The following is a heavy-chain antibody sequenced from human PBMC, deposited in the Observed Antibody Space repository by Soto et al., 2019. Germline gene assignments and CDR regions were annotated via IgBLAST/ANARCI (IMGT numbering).Heavy chain of an antibody. CDR1: GYTLTELS. J-gene: IGHJ4*02. D-gene: IGHD3-3*01. V-gene: IGHV1-24*01. Sequence: ASVKVSCKVSGYTLTELSMHWVRQAPGKGLEWMGGFDPEDGETIYAQKFQCRVTMTEDTSTDTAYMELSSLRSEDTAVYFCATAASTIFGVVDLKYYFDYWGQGALVTVS. CDR3: ATAASTIFGVVDLKYYFDY. CDR2: FDPEDGET.